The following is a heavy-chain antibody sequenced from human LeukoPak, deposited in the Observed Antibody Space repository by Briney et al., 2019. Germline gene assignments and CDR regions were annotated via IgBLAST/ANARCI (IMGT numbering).Heavy chain of an antibody. D-gene: IGHD3-10*01. V-gene: IGHV3-21*01. Sequence: GGSLRLSCAASGFSFSSYSMNWVRQAPGKGLEWVSSISSSSRYIYYADSVKGRFTISRDNAKNSLYLQMNSLRAEDTAVYYCARHGGLWSFDYWGQGTLVTVSS. J-gene: IGHJ4*02. CDR2: ISSSSRYI. CDR1: GFSFSSYS. CDR3: ARHGGLWSFDY.